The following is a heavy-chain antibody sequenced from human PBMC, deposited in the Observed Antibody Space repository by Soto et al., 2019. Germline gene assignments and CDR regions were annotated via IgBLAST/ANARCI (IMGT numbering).Heavy chain of an antibody. Sequence: ASVKVSCKASGYTFTSYNMHWVRQAPGQGLEWMGIINPSGGSTSYAQKFQGRVTMTRDTSTSTVYMELSSLRSEDTAVYYCARGSPGIAVAATLGYYYYGMDVWGQGTTVTVSS. CDR1: GYTFTSYN. CDR3: ARGSPGIAVAATLGYYYYGMDV. J-gene: IGHJ6*02. D-gene: IGHD6-19*01. V-gene: IGHV1-46*01. CDR2: INPSGGST.